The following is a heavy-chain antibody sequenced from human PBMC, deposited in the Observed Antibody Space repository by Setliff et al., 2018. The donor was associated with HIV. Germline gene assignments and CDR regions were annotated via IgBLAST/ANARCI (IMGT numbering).Heavy chain of an antibody. CDR1: GYTFTSSF. J-gene: IGHJ4*02. D-gene: IGHD6-13*01. Sequence: ASVKVSCKASGYTFTSSFLHWVRQAPGQGLDWMGVINPSDAATTYAQKFEGRLTMTSDTSTGTVYMDLSSLESDDTAVYYCAKEYHIAATDSRLANFFDYWGQGTLVTVSS. V-gene: IGHV1-46*01. CDR3: AKEYHIAATDSRLANFFDY. CDR2: INPSDAAT.